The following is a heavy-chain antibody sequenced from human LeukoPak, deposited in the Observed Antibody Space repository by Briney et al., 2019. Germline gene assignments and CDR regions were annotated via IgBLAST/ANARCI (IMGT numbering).Heavy chain of an antibody. CDR2: TNSGGTST. Sequence: QPGGSLRLSCATSGFPFSDLSMSWVRQAPGKGLEWISTTNSGGTSTYYAESVKGRFTLSRDNSKNTLYLQMSSLRVEATAVYYFAKQSYARSLGEGGPGTLVSVSS. D-gene: IGHD2-8*01. V-gene: IGHV3-23*01. CDR1: GFPFSDLS. J-gene: IGHJ4*02. CDR3: AKQSYARSLGE.